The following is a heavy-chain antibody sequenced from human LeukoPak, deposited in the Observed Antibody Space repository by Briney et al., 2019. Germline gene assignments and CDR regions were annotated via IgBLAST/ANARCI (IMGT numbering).Heavy chain of an antibody. CDR2: INPSGGST. Sequence: ASEKVSCKASGFPFTMYYIHWVRQAPGQGLEWMGIINPSGGSTSYAQKFQGRVTMTRDTSTSTVYMELSSLRSEDTAVYYRARDPRATTVVTLDYWGQGTLVTVSS. J-gene: IGHJ4*02. CDR1: GFPFTMYY. D-gene: IGHD4-23*01. V-gene: IGHV1-46*01. CDR3: ARDPRATTVVTLDY.